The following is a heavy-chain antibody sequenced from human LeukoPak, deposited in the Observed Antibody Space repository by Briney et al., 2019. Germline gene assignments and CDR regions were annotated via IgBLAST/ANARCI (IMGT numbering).Heavy chain of an antibody. CDR2: IRYDGSNK. V-gene: IGHV3-30*02. CDR3: AKVLGYGLNYFDY. D-gene: IGHD3-16*01. J-gene: IGHJ4*02. Sequence: PGGSLRLSCEASGFTFSSYGMHWVRQAPGKGLEWVAFIRYDGSNKYYADSVKGRFTISRDNSKNTPYLQMNSLRAEDTAVYYCAKVLGYGLNYFDYWGQGTLVTVSS. CDR1: GFTFSSYG.